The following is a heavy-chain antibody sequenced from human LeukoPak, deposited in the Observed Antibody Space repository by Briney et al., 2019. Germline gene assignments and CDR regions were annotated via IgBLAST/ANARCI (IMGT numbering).Heavy chain of an antibody. CDR2: VNPNNGDT. V-gene: IGHV1-2*02. D-gene: IGHD6-19*01. J-gene: IGHJ4*02. CDR3: ARDELDSSYNSGWFEYYFDY. Sequence: ASVKVSCKASGYTFTDLYMHWVRQAPGQGLEWMGWVNPNNGDTNYAQKFQGRVTMTTDTSTSTAYMELRSLRSDDTAVYYCARDELDSSYNSGWFEYYFDYWGQGTLVTVSS. CDR1: GYTFTDLY.